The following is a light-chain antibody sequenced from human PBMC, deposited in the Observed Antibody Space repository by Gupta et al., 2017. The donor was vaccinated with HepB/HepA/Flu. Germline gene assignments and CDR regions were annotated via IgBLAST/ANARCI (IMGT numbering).Light chain of an antibody. CDR2: RAF. Sequence: DIQMTQSPSSLSASVGDRVTITCRASQGISSSFSWYQQKPGTAPKLLIYRAFSLQSGVPSRFSGSGSGTDFTLTITSLQPEDSATYFCQQTYGTPYTFGQGSQLEIK. V-gene: IGKV1-39*01. CDR3: QQTYGTPYT. CDR1: QGISSS. J-gene: IGKJ2*01.